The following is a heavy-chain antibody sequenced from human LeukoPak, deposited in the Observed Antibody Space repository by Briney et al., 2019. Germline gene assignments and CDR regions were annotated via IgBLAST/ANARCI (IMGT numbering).Heavy chain of an antibody. D-gene: IGHD3-3*01. V-gene: IGHV4-34*01. J-gene: IGHJ4*02. CDR1: GGSFSGYY. Sequence: SETLSLTCAVYGGSFSGYYWSWIRQPPGRGLEWIGEINHSGSTNYNPSLKSRVTISVDTSKNQFSLKLSSVTAADTAVYYCARGTTYYDFWSGYYTREGSWNYFDCWGQGTLVTVSS. CDR2: INHSGST. CDR3: ARGTTYYDFWSGYYTREGSWNYFDC.